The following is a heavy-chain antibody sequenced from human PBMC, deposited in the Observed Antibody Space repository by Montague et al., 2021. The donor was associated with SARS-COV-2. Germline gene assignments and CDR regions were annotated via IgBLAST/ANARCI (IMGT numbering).Heavy chain of an antibody. V-gene: IGHV4-34*01. CDR2: INQSGRT. J-gene: IGHJ4*02. CDR3: ARRGSLVWRVTVSAVLDY. D-gene: IGHD3-10*01. Sequence: SETLSLTCGVYGGSFSGYYWSWIRQPPEKGLEWIGEINQSGRTNNNPSLKSRVIISVDTSKNQFSLKLSSVTAADTAVYYCARRGSLVWRVTVSAVLDYWGQGILVIVSS. CDR1: GGSFSGYY.